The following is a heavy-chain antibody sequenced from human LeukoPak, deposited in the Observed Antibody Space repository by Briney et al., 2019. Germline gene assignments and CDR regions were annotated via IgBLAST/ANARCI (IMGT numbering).Heavy chain of an antibody. D-gene: IGHD6-13*01. J-gene: IGHJ4*02. CDR3: ASGSRWNLYYFEY. V-gene: IGHV3-33*01. CDR2: IWYDGSNK. Sequence: PGGSLRLSCAASGFTFSSYGMHWVRQAPGKGLEWVAVIWYDGSNKLYADSVKGRFTISRDNSKNTLYLQMNSLRAEDTAVYCCASGSRWNLYYFEYWGQGTLVTVSS. CDR1: GFTFSSYG.